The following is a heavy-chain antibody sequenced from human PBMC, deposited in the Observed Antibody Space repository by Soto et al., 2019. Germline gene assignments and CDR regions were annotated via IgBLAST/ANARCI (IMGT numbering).Heavy chain of an antibody. J-gene: IGHJ6*02. CDR1: GNSITSYF. CDR2: IYTNGSS. D-gene: IGHD1-26*01. V-gene: IGHV4-4*07. Sequence: SETLSLTCTVSGNSITSYFWTWIRQPAGKGLECIGRIYTNGSSNSNPSLKSRVTMSIDTSKSQFSLKLTSVTAADTAVYYCARDGPRHLGVFLLVYGMDVWGQGTTVTVSS. CDR3: ARDGPRHLGVFLLVYGMDV.